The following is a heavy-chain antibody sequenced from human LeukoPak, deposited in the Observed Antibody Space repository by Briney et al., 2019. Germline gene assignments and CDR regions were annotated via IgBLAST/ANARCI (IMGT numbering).Heavy chain of an antibody. J-gene: IGHJ4*02. CDR1: GGSISSSSYY. D-gene: IGHD5-12*01. CDR2: IHYSGST. CDR3: ARHSLRLRHFDY. V-gene: IGHV4-39*01. Sequence: PSETLSLTCTVSGGSISSSSYYRGWIRQPPGKGLEWIGSIHYSGSTYYNPSLKSRVTISVDTSKKQFSLKLSSVTAADTAVYYCARHSLRLRHFDYWGQGTLVTVSS.